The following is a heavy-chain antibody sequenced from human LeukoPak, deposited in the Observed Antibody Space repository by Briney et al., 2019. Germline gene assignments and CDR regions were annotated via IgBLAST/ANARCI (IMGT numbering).Heavy chain of an antibody. D-gene: IGHD3-10*02. J-gene: IGHJ4*02. CDR2: IYISGTT. CDR1: GASIGSYY. V-gene: IGHV4-4*07. CDR3: ARDDVPYRGTYTPFDV. Sequence: PSETLSLTCSVSGASIGSYYWSWVRQPAGKGLEWIGRIYISGTTKHNPSLKSRVTMSVDTSKNQFSLRLTSVTAADTAVYFCARDDVPYRGTYTPFDVWGQGTLVTVSS.